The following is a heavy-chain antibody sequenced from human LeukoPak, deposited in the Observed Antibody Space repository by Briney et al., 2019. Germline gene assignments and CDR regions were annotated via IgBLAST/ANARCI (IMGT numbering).Heavy chain of an antibody. V-gene: IGHV3-33*01. Sequence: GGSLRLSCAASGFTFSSYGMHWVRQAPGKGLEWVAVIWYDGSNKYYADSVKGRFTISRDNSKNTLYLQMNSLRAEDTAVYYCARGGCSSTSCQYYYYGMDVWGQGTTVTVSS. CDR2: IWYDGSNK. J-gene: IGHJ6*02. D-gene: IGHD2-2*01. CDR3: ARGGCSSTSCQYYYYGMDV. CDR1: GFTFSSYG.